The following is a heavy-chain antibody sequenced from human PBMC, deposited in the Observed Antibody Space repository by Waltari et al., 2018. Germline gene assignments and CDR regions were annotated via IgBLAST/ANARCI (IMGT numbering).Heavy chain of an antibody. D-gene: IGHD2-2*01. CDR2: ISSNGGST. CDR3: ARGSRAFVLSDY. V-gene: IGHV3-64*01. J-gene: IGHJ4*02. Sequence: EVQLVESGGGLVQPGGSLRLSCAASGFTFSSYAMHWVRQAPGNGLEYVSAISSNGGSTYYANSVKGRFTISRDNSKNTLYLQMGSLRAEDIAVYYCARGSRAFVLSDYWGQGTLVTVSS. CDR1: GFTFSSYA.